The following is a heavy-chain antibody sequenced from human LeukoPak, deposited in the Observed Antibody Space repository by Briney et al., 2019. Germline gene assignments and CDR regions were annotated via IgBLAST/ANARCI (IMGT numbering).Heavy chain of an antibody. D-gene: IGHD5-18*01. CDR3: ASGGYSYGLGLDY. CDR1: GFTFRSYG. J-gene: IGHJ4*02. V-gene: IGHV3-21*01. Sequence: PGRSLRLSCAASGFTFRSYGIHWVRQAPGKGLEWASSISSSSSYIYYADSVKGRFTISRDNAKNSLYLQMNSLRAEDTAVYYCASGGYSYGLGLDYWGQGTLVTVSS. CDR2: ISSSSSYI.